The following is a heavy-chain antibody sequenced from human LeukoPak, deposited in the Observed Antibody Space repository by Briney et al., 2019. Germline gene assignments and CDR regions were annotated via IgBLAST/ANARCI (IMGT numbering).Heavy chain of an antibody. J-gene: IGHJ4*02. CDR2: INPNSGGT. CDR3: ARGKYNDY. CDR1: GYTFIGYN. V-gene: IGHV1-2*02. Sequence: ASVKVSCKASGYTFIGYNIYWVRRAPGQGLEWMGWINPNSGGTDYAQNFQGRVTMTRDTSISTAYMELTRLRSDDTAVYYCARGKYNDYWGQGTLVTVS. D-gene: IGHD1-14*01.